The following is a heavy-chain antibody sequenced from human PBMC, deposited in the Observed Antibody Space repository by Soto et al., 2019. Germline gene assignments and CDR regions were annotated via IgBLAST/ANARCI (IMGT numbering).Heavy chain of an antibody. Sequence: SVKVSCKASGGTFSSYAISWVRQAPGQGLEWVGGIIPIFGTANYAQKFQGRVTITADESTSTAYMELSSLRSEDTAVYYCASYYDSSGYYGDAFDIWGQGTMVTVSS. J-gene: IGHJ3*02. V-gene: IGHV1-69*13. CDR3: ASYYDSSGYYGDAFDI. D-gene: IGHD3-22*01. CDR1: GGTFSSYA. CDR2: IIPIFGTA.